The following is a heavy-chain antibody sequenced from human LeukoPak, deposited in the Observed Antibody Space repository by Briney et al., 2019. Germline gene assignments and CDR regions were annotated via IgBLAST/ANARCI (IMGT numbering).Heavy chain of an antibody. J-gene: IGHJ4*02. CDR2: IYTSRST. CDR1: GDPISSNY. CDR3: ARGVVPSARFDY. D-gene: IGHD2-2*01. V-gene: IGHV4-4*08. Sequence: PSEPMLLTCTDSGDPISSNYWSWIRQPPGKGLEWVWYIYTSRSTNSNASLKSRVTISVDTSKNQFSLKMTSLTAADTDVYYCARGVVPSARFDYWGQGTLVTVSS.